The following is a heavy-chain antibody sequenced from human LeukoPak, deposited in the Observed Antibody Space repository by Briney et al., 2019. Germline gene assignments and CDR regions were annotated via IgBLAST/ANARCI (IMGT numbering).Heavy chain of an antibody. Sequence: ASLKVSCKASGYTFTGYYMHWVRQAPGQGLEWMGRINPNSGGTNYAQKFQGRVTMTRDTSISTAYMELSRLRSDDTAVYYCARDLGRRDTATMSWGRGTLVTVSS. CDR2: INPNSGGT. J-gene: IGHJ4*02. CDR3: ARDLGRRDTATMS. CDR1: GYTFTGYY. D-gene: IGHD5-18*01. V-gene: IGHV1-2*06.